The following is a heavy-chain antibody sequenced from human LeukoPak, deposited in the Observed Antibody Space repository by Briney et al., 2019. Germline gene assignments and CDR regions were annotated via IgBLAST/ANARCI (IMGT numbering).Heavy chain of an antibody. D-gene: IGHD3-10*01. CDR2: INHSGSI. CDR3: ARHGLGRGVYITRQYNYYMDV. J-gene: IGHJ6*04. Sequence: SETLSLTCAVYGGSFSTYYWSWVRQPPGSGLEWIGEINHSGSINYNPTLKSRVTVSIDTSKNQFSLKLSSLTAADTAIYFCARHGLGRGVYITRQYNYYMDVWGTGTTVTVSS. V-gene: IGHV4-34*01. CDR1: GGSFSTYY.